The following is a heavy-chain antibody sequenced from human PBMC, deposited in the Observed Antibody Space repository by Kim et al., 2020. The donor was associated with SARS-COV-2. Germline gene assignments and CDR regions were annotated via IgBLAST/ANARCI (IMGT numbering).Heavy chain of an antibody. D-gene: IGHD3-9*01. J-gene: IGHJ4*02. Sequence: GGSLRLSCAASGFTFSSYAMSWVRQAPGKGLEWVSAISGSGGSTYYADSVKGRFTISRDNSKNTLYLQMNSLRAEDTAVYYCAKDRWDYDILTGYYIPFDYWGQGTLVTVSS. V-gene: IGHV3-23*01. CDR1: GFTFSSYA. CDR2: ISGSGGST. CDR3: AKDRWDYDILTGYYIPFDY.